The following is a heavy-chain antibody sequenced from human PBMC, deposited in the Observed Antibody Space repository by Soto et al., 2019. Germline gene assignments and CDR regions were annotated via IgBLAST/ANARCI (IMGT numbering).Heavy chain of an antibody. CDR2: IRSKADGGTT. J-gene: IGHJ4*02. CDR3: TTLKGY. Sequence: EVQLLESGGGLVKPGGSLRLSCAASGINFNSAWMNWVRQAPGKGLEWVGRIRSKADGGTTDYAAPVKGRFTNSRDDSKDTLYLQMNSLITEDTAVYYCTTLKGYLGQGTLVTVSS. V-gene: IGHV3-15*07. CDR1: GINFNSAW.